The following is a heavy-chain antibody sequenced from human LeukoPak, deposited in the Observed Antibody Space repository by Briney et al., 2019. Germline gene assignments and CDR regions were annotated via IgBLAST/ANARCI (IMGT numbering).Heavy chain of an antibody. CDR1: GGTFSSYA. V-gene: IGHV1-18*01. CDR2: ISAYNGNT. D-gene: IGHD6-19*01. CDR3: ARFGQWLVRGAFDI. Sequence: ASVKVSCKASGGTFSSYAISWVRQAPGQGLEWMGWISAYNGNTNYAQKLQGRVTMTTDTSTSTAYMELRSLRSDDTAVYYCARFGQWLVRGAFDIWGQGTMVTVSS. J-gene: IGHJ3*02.